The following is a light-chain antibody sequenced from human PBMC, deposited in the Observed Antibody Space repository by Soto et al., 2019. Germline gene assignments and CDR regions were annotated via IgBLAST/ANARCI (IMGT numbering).Light chain of an antibody. CDR2: GAS. J-gene: IGKJ1*01. V-gene: IGKV3D-15*01. CDR3: QQYNKFPPT. Sequence: EIVMTQSPATLSLSPGERATLSCRASQSVSSNLAWFQQKPGHAPRLLIYGASTRDTGISARFSGSGSGTEFTVTISSLQSWDFTGYLCQQYNKFPPTFGQETKV. CDR1: QSVSSN.